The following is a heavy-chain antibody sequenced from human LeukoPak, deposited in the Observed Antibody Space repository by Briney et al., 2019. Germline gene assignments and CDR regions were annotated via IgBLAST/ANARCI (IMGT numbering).Heavy chain of an antibody. CDR2: ISYSGTT. V-gene: IGHV4-39*01. Sequence: PSETLSLTCTVSGGSISSNIYYWGWIRQPPGKGLGWIGTISYSGTTYYNPSLKSRVTISVDTSKTQFSLNLTSVTAADTAVYYCARGIVAAILEDYYYMDVWGKGTTVTVSS. D-gene: IGHD5-12*01. CDR1: GGSISSNIYY. J-gene: IGHJ6*03. CDR3: ARGIVAAILEDYYYMDV.